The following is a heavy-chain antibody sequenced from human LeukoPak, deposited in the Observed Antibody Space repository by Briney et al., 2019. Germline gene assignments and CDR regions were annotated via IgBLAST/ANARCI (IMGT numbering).Heavy chain of an antibody. CDR3: ARGGDWEPLDY. Sequence: GGSLRLSCAASGFTFSNYAMSWVRQAPGKGLEWVSGIGGSGDSTYYADSVTGRFTISRDNSKNTLYVQMSSLRAEDTAVYYCARGGDWEPLDYWGQGTLLTVSS. CDR2: IGGSGDST. V-gene: IGHV3-23*01. J-gene: IGHJ4*02. D-gene: IGHD1-26*01. CDR1: GFTFSNYA.